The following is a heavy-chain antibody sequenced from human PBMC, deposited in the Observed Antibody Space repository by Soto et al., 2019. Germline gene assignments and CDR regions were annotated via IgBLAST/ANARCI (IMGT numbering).Heavy chain of an antibody. CDR3: ARGDGYTCSWFDI. CDR2: ISYSGNT. J-gene: IGHJ3*02. D-gene: IGHD6-13*01. V-gene: IGHV4-31*03. CDR1: DGSINSGGYY. Sequence: QVQLQESGPGLVKPSQTLSLTCTVSDGSINSGGYYWSWIRHHPGKGLEWIGYISYSGNTYYNPSLKSRLTISVDASKSQFSLKLSSVTAADTALYYCARGDGYTCSWFDIWGQGTMVTVSS.